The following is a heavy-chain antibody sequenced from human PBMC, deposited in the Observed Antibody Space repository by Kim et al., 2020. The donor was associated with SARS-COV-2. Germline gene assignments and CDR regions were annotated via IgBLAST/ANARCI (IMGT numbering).Heavy chain of an antibody. CDR1: GGSFSGYY. CDR2: INHSGST. V-gene: IGHV4-34*01. Sequence: SETLSLTCAVYGGSFSGYYWSWIRQPPGKGLEWIGEINHSGSTNYNPSLKSRVTISVDTSKNQFSLKLSSVTAADTAVYYCARGDYDFWSANLVGMDVWG. J-gene: IGHJ6*01. CDR3: ARGDYDFWSANLVGMDV. D-gene: IGHD3-3*01.